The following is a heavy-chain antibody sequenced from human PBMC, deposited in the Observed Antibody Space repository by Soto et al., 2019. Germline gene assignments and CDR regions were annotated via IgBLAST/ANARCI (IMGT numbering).Heavy chain of an antibody. CDR2: ISPLYGTE. J-gene: IGHJ5*02. CDR3: ARGIAIRGVNTSHLGP. V-gene: IGHV1-69*06. CDR1: GCTFNSYG. D-gene: IGHD3-3*01. Sequence: QAQLAQSGGEVKKPGCSVTVSCEASGCTFNSYGISWVRQAPGQGLEWMGVISPLYGTENYAQKFQGRVSITADKSTSTTYMGINSLSSDDTAVYYCARGIAIRGVNTSHLGPWGRGPQFTAS.